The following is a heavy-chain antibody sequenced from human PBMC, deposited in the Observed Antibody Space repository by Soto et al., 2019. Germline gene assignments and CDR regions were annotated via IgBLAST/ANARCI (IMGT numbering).Heavy chain of an antibody. V-gene: IGHV3-30-3*01. J-gene: IGHJ4*02. CDR1: GFTFSSYA. CDR2: ISYDGSNK. Sequence: GGSLRLSCAASGFTFSSYAMRWVRQAPGKGLEWVAVISYDGSNKYYADSVKGRFTISRDNSKNTLYLQMNSLRAEDTAVYYCAREGSFDYWGQGTLVTVSS. CDR3: AREGSFDY.